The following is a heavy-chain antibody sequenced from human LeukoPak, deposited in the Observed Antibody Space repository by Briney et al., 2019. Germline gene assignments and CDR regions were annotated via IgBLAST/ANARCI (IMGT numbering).Heavy chain of an antibody. CDR2: IYYSGSI. J-gene: IGHJ4*02. CDR3: ASASLQSGSGSYPLDH. V-gene: IGHV4-39*07. Sequence: PSETLSLTCTVSGGSISSSSYYWGWIRQPPGKGLEWIGTIYYSGSIYYNPSLKSRITMSVGTSKNQFSLKLTSVTAADTAVYYCASASLQSGSGSYPLDHWGQGTLVTASS. D-gene: IGHD3-10*01. CDR1: GGSISSSSYY.